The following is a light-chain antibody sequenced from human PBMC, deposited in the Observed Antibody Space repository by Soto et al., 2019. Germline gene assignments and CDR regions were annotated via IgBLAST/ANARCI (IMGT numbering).Light chain of an antibody. CDR2: DAS. V-gene: IGKV1-5*01. CDR1: QSISGW. CDR3: QQHNTYSFT. J-gene: IGKJ3*01. Sequence: DIQMTQSPSTLSASVGDRVTITCRASQSISGWLAWYQQKPGTAPKLLIYDASRLHSGVPSRFSGSGSGTEFTLTISSLQPDDFATYDCQQHNTYSFTFGPGTKVNIK.